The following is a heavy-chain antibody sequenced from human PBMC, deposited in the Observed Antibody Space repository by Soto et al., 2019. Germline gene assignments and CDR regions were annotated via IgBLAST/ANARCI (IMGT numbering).Heavy chain of an antibody. V-gene: IGHV4-4*07. CDR2: ISTSGST. Sequence: SETLSLTCTVSGGSLSSYYWSWIRQPAGKGLEWIGRISTSGSTNYNPSLKSRVTMSVDTSKNQFSLRLSSVTAADTAVYYCAIGCCMSSSWYGFDYCCQGTFLTVFS. CDR3: AIGCCMSSSWYGFDY. CDR1: GGSLSSYY. J-gene: IGHJ4*02. D-gene: IGHD6-13*01.